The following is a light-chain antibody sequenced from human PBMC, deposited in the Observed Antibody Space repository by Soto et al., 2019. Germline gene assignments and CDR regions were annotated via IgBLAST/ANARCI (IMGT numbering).Light chain of an antibody. V-gene: IGKV3-20*01. Sequence: EIVMTQSPGTVSLSPGERATLSCRASQSVGKNYLAWYQKKRGQAPRLLISGASRRATGVLDRFSGSVTGTDLSLTISRLEPDDSAVYYCQHYGGSALSFGQGVKL. CDR2: GAS. CDR1: QSVGKNY. CDR3: QHYGGSALS. J-gene: IGKJ2*01.